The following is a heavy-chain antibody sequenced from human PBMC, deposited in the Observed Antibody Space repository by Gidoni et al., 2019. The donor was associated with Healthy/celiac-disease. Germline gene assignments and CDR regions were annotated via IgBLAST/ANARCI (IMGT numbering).Heavy chain of an antibody. Sequence: QVQLVESGGGVVQPGRSLRLSCAASGFTVSSYGMHWVRQAPGKGLEWVAVLSYDGSNKYYADSVKGRFTISRDNSKNTLYLQMNSLRAEDTAVYYCAKTYGSGRLNWYFDLWGRGTLVTVSS. CDR3: AKTYGSGRLNWYFDL. D-gene: IGHD3-10*01. CDR2: LSYDGSNK. CDR1: GFTVSSYG. J-gene: IGHJ2*01. V-gene: IGHV3-30*18.